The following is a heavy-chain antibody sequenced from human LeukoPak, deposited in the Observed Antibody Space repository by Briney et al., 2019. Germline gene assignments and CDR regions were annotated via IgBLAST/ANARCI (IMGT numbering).Heavy chain of an antibody. V-gene: IGHV3-48*01. CDR3: ARERYTNMDV. CDR2: ISSSSSTT. J-gene: IGHJ6*03. Sequence: PGGSLRLSCAASGFTFSTYSMNWVRQASGKGLEWVSYISSSSSTTYYADSVKGRLTISRDNAKNSLYLQMNSLRAEDTAVYYCARERYTNMDVWGKGTTVTVSS. CDR1: GFTFSTYS. D-gene: IGHD3-9*01.